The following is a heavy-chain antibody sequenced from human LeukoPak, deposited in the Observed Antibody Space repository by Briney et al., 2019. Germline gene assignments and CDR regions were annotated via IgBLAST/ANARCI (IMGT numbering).Heavy chain of an antibody. Sequence: SETLSLTCTVSGASISSYYWNWIRKPPGKGLEWICYIDYSGNTKYNPSLKSRVTISMDTSKNQFSLRLTSVTAADSAVYYCARGSDSKSTYFDYWGQGTVATVSS. V-gene: IGHV4-59*01. CDR3: ARGSDSKSTYFDY. J-gene: IGHJ4*02. CDR1: GASISSYY. D-gene: IGHD5-12*01. CDR2: IDYSGNT.